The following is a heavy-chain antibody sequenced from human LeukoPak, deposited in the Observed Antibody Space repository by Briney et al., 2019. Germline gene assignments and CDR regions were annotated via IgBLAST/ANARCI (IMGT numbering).Heavy chain of an antibody. V-gene: IGHV4-39*01. D-gene: IGHD3-3*01. CDR2: IYYSGST. CDR1: GGSISSSSYY. Sequence: PSETLSLTCTVSGGSISSSSYYWGWIRQPPGKGLEWIGSIYYSGSTYYNPSLKSRVTISVDTSKNQFSLKLSSVTAADTAVYYCGRHYDPYYDFWSGYYPPWVYFDYWGQGALVTVSS. J-gene: IGHJ4*02. CDR3: GRHYDPYYDFWSGYYPPWVYFDY.